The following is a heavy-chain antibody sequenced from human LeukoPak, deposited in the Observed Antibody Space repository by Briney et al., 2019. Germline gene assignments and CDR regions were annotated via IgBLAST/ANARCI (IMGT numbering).Heavy chain of an antibody. CDR1: GYTFTSYG. D-gene: IGHD6-13*01. Sequence: EASVKVSCKASGYTFTSYGISWVRQAPGQGLEWMGWINPNSGGTNYAQKFQGRVTMTRDTSISTAYMELSRLRSDDTAVYYCARDGSYRQQLVSNNWFDPWGQGTLVTVSS. CDR2: INPNSGGT. V-gene: IGHV1-2*02. CDR3: ARDGSYRQQLVSNNWFDP. J-gene: IGHJ5*02.